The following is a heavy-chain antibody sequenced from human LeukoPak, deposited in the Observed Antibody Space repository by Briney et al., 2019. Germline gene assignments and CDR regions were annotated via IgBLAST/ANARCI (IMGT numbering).Heavy chain of an antibody. CDR2: ISAYKGDT. D-gene: IGHD5-18*01. Sequence: ASVKVSCKASGYTFNSYGISWVRQAPGQGLQWMGWISAYKGDTDYAQMLQGRVTMTTDTSTSTAYMELGSLGSDDTAVYYCGRDPIGYSYGAQIDYWGQGTLVTVSS. J-gene: IGHJ4*02. V-gene: IGHV1-18*01. CDR3: GRDPIGYSYGAQIDY. CDR1: GYTFNSYG.